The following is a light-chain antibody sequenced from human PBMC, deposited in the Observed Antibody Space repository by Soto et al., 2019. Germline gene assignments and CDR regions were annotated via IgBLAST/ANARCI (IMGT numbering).Light chain of an antibody. V-gene: IGLV4-69*01. CDR3: QTWVTGIHI. Sequence: QSVLTQSPSASASLGASVKLTCTLSSGHSNNAIAWHQQQPEKGPRFLMKLNSDGSHSKGDGIPDRFSGSSSGAERYLTISTLQSEDEADYYCQTWVTGIHIFGGGTKVTVL. CDR2: LNSDGSH. J-gene: IGLJ2*01. CDR1: SGHSNNA.